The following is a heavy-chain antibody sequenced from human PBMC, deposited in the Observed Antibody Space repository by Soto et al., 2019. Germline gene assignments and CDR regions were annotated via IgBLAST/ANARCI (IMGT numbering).Heavy chain of an antibody. D-gene: IGHD3-9*01. Sequence: GGSLRLSCAASVFTFSSYAMSWVRQAPGKGLEWVSAISGSGGSTYYADSVKGRFTISRDNSKNTLYLQMNSLRAEDTAVYYCAKVDYDILTGPYGMDVWGQGTTVTVSS. CDR2: ISGSGGST. J-gene: IGHJ6*02. CDR1: VFTFSSYA. V-gene: IGHV3-23*01. CDR3: AKVDYDILTGPYGMDV.